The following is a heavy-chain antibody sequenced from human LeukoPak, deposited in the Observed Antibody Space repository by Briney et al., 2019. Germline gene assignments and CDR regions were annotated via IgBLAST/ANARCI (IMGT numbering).Heavy chain of an antibody. Sequence: ASVKVSCKASGYTFTGYYMHWVRQAPGQGLEWMGWINPNSGGANYAQKFQGRVTMTRDTSISTAYMELSRLRSDDTAVYYCARAMTMYSSSQNPAFDYWGQGTLVTVSS. CDR2: INPNSGGA. CDR1: GYTFTGYY. V-gene: IGHV1-2*02. J-gene: IGHJ4*02. D-gene: IGHD6-13*01. CDR3: ARAMTMYSSSQNPAFDY.